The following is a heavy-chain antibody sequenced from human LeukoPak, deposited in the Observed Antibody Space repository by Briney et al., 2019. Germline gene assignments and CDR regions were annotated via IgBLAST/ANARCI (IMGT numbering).Heavy chain of an antibody. CDR2: ISAYNGNT. Sequence: GASVKVSCKASGYTFTSYGISWVRQAPGQGLEWMGWISAYNGNTNYAQKLQGRVTMTTDTSTSTAYMELRSLRSDDTAVYYCARYHRLRYFDWFDYWGQGTLITVSS. J-gene: IGHJ4*02. V-gene: IGHV1-18*01. CDR3: ARYHRLRYFDWFDY. CDR1: GYTFTSYG. D-gene: IGHD3-9*01.